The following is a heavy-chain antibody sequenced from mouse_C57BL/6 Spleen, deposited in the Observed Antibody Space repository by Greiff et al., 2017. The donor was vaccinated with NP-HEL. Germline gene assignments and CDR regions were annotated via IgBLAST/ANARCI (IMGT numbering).Heavy chain of an antibody. J-gene: IGHJ2*01. CDR2: ICSGGGYT. Sequence: EVLLVQSGGDLVKPGGSLKLSCAASGFTFSSYGMSWVRQTPETRLEWVAIICSGGGYTYYPDSVKGRFTISRDNATNTLYQRMSSLKSEDTAMYDCARNGLSGLGYFDYWGQGTTLTVS. V-gene: IGHV5-6*01. CDR3: ARNGLSGLGYFDY. D-gene: IGHD3-1*01. CDR1: GFTFSSYG.